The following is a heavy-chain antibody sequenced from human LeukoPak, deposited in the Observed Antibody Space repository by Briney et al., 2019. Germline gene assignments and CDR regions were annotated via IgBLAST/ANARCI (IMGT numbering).Heavy chain of an antibody. Sequence: PGGSLRLSCAASGFTFSAYSLNWVRQAPGKGLEWVSSISSGSTYIFYADSVKGRFTISRDNSKNSLYLQVNSLRAEDTAVYYCARVRSGSYDGFDIWGQGTMVTVSS. J-gene: IGHJ3*02. V-gene: IGHV3-21*01. CDR1: GFTFSAYS. CDR3: ARVRSGSYDGFDI. D-gene: IGHD6-25*01. CDR2: ISSGSTYI.